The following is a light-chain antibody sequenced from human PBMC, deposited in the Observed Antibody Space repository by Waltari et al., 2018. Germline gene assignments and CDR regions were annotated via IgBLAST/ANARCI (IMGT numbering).Light chain of an antibody. V-gene: IGKV3-20*01. J-gene: IGKJ3*01. CDR2: GGS. CDR1: QGVTRVQ. Sequence: EIVLTQSPGTLSLSPGETATLSCRASQGVTRVQLAWYQQRPGQSPRLLFYGGSTRATDIPDRFSATESGADFTLTISTLEPEDVAVYYCQQYDASPFTFGPGTRVDV. CDR3: QQYDASPFT.